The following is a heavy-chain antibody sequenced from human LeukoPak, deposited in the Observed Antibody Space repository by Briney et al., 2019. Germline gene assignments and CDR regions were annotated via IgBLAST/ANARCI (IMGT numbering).Heavy chain of an antibody. Sequence: SETLSLTCAVYNGSFNEYYWSWIRQSPGKGLEWIGSIYYSGSTYYNPSLKSRVTISVDTSKNQFSLKLSSVTAADTAVYYCARHARDGYNYLPYYWGQGTLVTVSS. CDR2: IYYSGST. V-gene: IGHV4-34*01. J-gene: IGHJ4*02. D-gene: IGHD5-24*01. CDR3: ARHARDGYNYLPYY. CDR1: NGSFNEYY.